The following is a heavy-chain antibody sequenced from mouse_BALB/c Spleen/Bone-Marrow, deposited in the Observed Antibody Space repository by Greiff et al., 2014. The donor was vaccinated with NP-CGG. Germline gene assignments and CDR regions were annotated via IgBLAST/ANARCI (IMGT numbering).Heavy chain of an antibody. V-gene: IGHV1S81*02. D-gene: IGHD2-12*01. Sequence: VKLQESRAELVKPGASVKLSCKASGYSFTSYWMHWVKRRPGQGLEWIGEISPSNGRSNYNEKFKSKATPTVDKSSSTAYMQLSGLTSEDSAVYYCTRSELRRGGYALDYWGLGTSVTVSS. J-gene: IGHJ4*01. CDR1: GYSFTSYW. CDR2: ISPSNGRS. CDR3: TRSELRRGGYALDY.